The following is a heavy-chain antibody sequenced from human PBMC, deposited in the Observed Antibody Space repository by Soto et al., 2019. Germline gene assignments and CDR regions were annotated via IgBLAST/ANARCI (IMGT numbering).Heavy chain of an antibody. J-gene: IGHJ6*02. CDR3: ARDDEYSGNGMDV. D-gene: IGHD3-10*01. CDR1: EFTFSNYG. CDR2: ILNDGSNR. Sequence: QVQLVESGGGVVQSGRSLRLSCAASEFTFSNYGMHWVRQAPGKGLEWVAVILNDGSNRYQADSVKDRFTISRDNSKNRLYSQIKSLRSEDTAVYYCARDDEYSGNGMDVWGQGTTVTVS. V-gene: IGHV3-30*19.